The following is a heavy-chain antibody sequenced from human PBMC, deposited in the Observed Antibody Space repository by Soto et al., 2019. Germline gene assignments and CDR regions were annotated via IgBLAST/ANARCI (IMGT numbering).Heavy chain of an antibody. Sequence: QVQLQESGPGLVKPSQTLSLTCTVSGGSISSGGYYWSWIRQHPGKGLEWIGYIYYSGSTYYNPSLKSRVTISLDTAKNPFSLKLSSVTAADTAVYYCAKWYSSRWYAAFDPWGQGTLVTVSS. D-gene: IGHD6-13*01. CDR2: IYYSGST. J-gene: IGHJ5*02. CDR1: GGSISSGGYY. CDR3: AKWYSSRWYAAFDP. V-gene: IGHV4-31*03.